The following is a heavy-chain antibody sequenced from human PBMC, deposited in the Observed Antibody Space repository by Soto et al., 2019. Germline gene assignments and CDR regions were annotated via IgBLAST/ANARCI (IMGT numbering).Heavy chain of an antibody. D-gene: IGHD6-13*01. CDR1: GGSISSGDYY. CDR3: ARGSEEYSSSWPYYYYYMDV. V-gene: IGHV4-30-4*01. CDR2: IYYSGST. Sequence: SETLSLTCTVSGGSISSGDYYWSWIRQPPGKGLEWIGYIYYSGSTYYNTSLKSRVTISVDTSKNQFSLKLSSVTAADTAVYYCARGSEEYSSSWPYYYYYMDVWGKGTTVTVSS. J-gene: IGHJ6*03.